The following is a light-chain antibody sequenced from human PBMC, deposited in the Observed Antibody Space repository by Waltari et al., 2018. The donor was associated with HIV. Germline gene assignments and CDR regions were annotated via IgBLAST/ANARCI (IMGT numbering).Light chain of an antibody. Sequence: QSALTQPPPVSGSFGQSITLPCPGTTRCAGCYHLASWYQHHPGKAPKLIIYEVYKRPSGVSNRFSGSKAGNSVSLTISGLQAEDEADYYCCSYAGSNIPFGGGTKVTVL. V-gene: IGLV2-23*02. CDR3: CSYAGSNIP. CDR2: EVY. CDR1: TRCAGCYHL. J-gene: IGLJ2*01.